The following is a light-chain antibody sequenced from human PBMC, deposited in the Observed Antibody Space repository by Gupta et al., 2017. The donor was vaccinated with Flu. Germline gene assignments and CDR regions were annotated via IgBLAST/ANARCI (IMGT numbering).Light chain of an antibody. J-gene: IGLJ3*02. Sequence: NVGSNAVNWYQHVPGTAPTPLIYSTNQRPSGFPARFPGSRSGTSASVAISGLQSEDEAQYYCAACDDTLTGTIWVFGGGTAVTVL. CDR2: STN. V-gene: IGLV1-44*01. CDR1: NVGSNA. CDR3: AACDDTLTGTIWV.